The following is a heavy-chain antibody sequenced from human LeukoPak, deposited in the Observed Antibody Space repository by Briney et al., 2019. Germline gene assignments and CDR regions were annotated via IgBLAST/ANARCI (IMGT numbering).Heavy chain of an antibody. CDR1: GGSISSYY. CDR2: IYYSGST. CDR3: ARHLRWFDP. J-gene: IGHJ5*02. Sequence: SETLSLTCTVSGGSISSYYWSWIRQPPGKGLEWIGYIYYSGSTNYNPSLKGRVTISVDTSKNQFSLKLSSVTAADTAVYYCARHLRWFDPWGQGTLVTVSS. V-gene: IGHV4-59*08.